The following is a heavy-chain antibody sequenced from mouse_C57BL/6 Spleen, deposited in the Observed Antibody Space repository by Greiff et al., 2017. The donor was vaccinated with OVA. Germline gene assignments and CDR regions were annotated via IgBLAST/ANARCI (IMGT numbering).Heavy chain of an antibody. Sequence: QVQLQQPGAELVKPGASVKLSCKASGYTFTSYWMHWVKQRPGRGLEWIGRIDPNSGGPKYNEKFKSKATLTVDKPSSTAYMQLSRLRSEDSAVYYGARGYGSSQYYYSKDYWGQGTSVTVSA. CDR1: GYTFTSYW. CDR3: ARGYGSSQYYYSKDY. V-gene: IGHV1-72*01. J-gene: IGHJ4*01. CDR2: IDPNSGGP. D-gene: IGHD1-1*01.